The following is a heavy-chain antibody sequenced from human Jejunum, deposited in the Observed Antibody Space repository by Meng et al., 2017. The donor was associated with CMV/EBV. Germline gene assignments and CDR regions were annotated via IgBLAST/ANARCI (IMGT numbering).Heavy chain of an antibody. CDR3: TKGVSGPLYYFGH. Sequence: SGFTFRNSTMRWVRRALGKGLEWVSSISGSGGDKFYADSVRGRFTISRDNSKNTVYLQMNGLGAEDTAVYYCTKGVSGPLYYFGHWGQGRLVTVSS. CDR2: ISGSGGDK. CDR1: GFTFRNST. D-gene: IGHD2-15*01. J-gene: IGHJ4*02. V-gene: IGHV3-23*01.